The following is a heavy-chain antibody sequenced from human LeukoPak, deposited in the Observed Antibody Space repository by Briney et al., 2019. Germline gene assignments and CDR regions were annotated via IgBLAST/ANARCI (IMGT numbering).Heavy chain of an antibody. CDR1: GFTFSNAW. CDR2: IKSKTDGGTT. D-gene: IGHD4-11*01. CDR3: ASLDYLDAFDI. J-gene: IGHJ3*02. V-gene: IGHV3-15*01. Sequence: GGSLRLSCAASGFTFSNAWMSWVRQAPGKGLEWLGRIKSKTDGGTTDYAAPVKGRFAISRDASKTTLYLQMNSLKTEDTAVYYCASLDYLDAFDIWGQGTMVTVSS.